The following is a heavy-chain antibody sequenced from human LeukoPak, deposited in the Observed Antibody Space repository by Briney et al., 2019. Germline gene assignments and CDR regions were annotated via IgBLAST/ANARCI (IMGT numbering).Heavy chain of an antibody. CDR2: ISSSSSTI. D-gene: IGHD6-13*01. CDR3: TKDQQQLLGLADY. Sequence: GGSLRLSCAASGFTFSSYSMNWVRQAPGKGLEWVSYISSSSSTIYYADSVKGRFTISRDNAKNSLYLQMNSLRDEDTAVYYCTKDQQQLLGLADYWGQGTLVTVSS. V-gene: IGHV3-48*02. CDR1: GFTFSSYS. J-gene: IGHJ4*02.